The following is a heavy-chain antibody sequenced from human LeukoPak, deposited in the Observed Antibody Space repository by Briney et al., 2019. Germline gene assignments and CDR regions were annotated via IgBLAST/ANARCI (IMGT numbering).Heavy chain of an antibody. Sequence: GGSLRLSCAASGFTFSDHYMDWVRQAPGKGLEWVGRTRNKANRYTTEYAASVKGRFTISRDDSKTSLYLQMNSLKTEDTTEDYCGGDCYESQPPLHNWFDPWGQGTLVTVSS. CDR2: TRNKANRYTT. V-gene: IGHV3-72*01. D-gene: IGHD2-15*01. J-gene: IGHJ5*02. CDR1: GFTFSDHY. CDR3: GGDCYESQPPLHNWFDP.